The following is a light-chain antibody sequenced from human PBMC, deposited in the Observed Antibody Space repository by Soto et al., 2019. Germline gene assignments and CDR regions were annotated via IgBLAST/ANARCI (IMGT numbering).Light chain of an antibody. V-gene: IGKV1-33*01. J-gene: IGKJ1*01. CDR2: DAS. CDR1: QDTSNY. CDR3: LQYDSLPRT. Sequence: DIQMTQSPSSLSASVGDRVTITCQASQDTSNYLNWYQQKPGKAPQLLIYDASNLETGVPSRFSGSGSGTDFNLTISSLQPEDIATYYCLQYDSLPRTFGQGTKVEIK.